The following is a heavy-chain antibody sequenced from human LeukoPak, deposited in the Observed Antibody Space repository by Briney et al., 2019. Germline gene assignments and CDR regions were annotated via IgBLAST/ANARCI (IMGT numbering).Heavy chain of an antibody. Sequence: ASVKVSCKASGYTFTSYGISWVRQAPGQGLEWMGWISAYNGNTNYAQKLQGRVTMTTDTSTSTAYMELRSLRPDDTAVYYCARDRRMIVVVRGEGFDPWGQGTLVTVSS. V-gene: IGHV1-18*01. CDR3: ARDRRMIVVVRGEGFDP. CDR1: GYTFTSYG. D-gene: IGHD3-22*01. CDR2: ISAYNGNT. J-gene: IGHJ5*02.